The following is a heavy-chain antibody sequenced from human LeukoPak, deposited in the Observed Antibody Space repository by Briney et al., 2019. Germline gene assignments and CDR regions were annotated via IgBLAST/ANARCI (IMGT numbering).Heavy chain of an antibody. J-gene: IGHJ4*02. CDR3: AREVGLSYYYDSSGYVRAFDY. CDR2: TRNKANSYTT. CDR1: GFTFSDHY. D-gene: IGHD3-22*01. Sequence: EGSLRLSCAASGFTFSDHYMDWVRQAPGKGLEWVGRTRNKANSYTTEYAASVKGRFTISRDDSKNSLYLQMNSLKTEDTAVYYCAREVGLSYYYDSSGYVRAFDYWGQGTLVTVSS. V-gene: IGHV3-72*01.